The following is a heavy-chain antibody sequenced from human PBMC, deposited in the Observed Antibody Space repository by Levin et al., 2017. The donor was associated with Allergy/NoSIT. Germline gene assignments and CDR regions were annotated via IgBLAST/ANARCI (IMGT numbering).Heavy chain of an antibody. CDR1: GFTFSSYW. CDR3: ARDRGYLAFDI. Sequence: LSLTCAASGFTFSSYWMTWVRQAPGKGLEWVANIKQDGSKQYYVDSVKGRFTISRDNAKNSLYLQMNSLRAEDTAEYYCARDRGYLAFDIWGQGTMVTVSS. CDR2: IKQDGSKQ. V-gene: IGHV3-7*01. D-gene: IGHD3-10*01. J-gene: IGHJ3*02.